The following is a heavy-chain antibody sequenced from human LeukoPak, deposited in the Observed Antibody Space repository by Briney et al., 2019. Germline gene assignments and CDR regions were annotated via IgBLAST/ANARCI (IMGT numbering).Heavy chain of an antibody. CDR1: GGSFSGYY. CDR3: ARAEINTDAFDI. Sequence: SETLSLTCAVYGGSFSGYYWSWIRQPPGKGLEWIGEINHSGSTNYNPSLKSRVTISVDTSKNQFSLKLSSVTAADTAVYYCARAEINTDAFDIWGQGTMVTVSS. V-gene: IGHV4-34*01. J-gene: IGHJ3*02. CDR2: INHSGST.